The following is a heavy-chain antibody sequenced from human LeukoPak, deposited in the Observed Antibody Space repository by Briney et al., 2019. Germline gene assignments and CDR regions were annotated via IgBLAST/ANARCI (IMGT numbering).Heavy chain of an antibody. D-gene: IGHD6-13*01. CDR2: IYYSGST. J-gene: IGHJ4*02. CDR3: ARHAQQLYFDY. Sequence: SETLSLTCAVSGGSIGSYYWSWIRQPPEKGLEWIGYIYYSGSTNYNPSLKSRVTISVDTSKNQFSLKLTSVTAADTAVYYCARHAQQLYFDYWGQGTLVTVSS. V-gene: IGHV4-59*08. CDR1: GGSIGSYY.